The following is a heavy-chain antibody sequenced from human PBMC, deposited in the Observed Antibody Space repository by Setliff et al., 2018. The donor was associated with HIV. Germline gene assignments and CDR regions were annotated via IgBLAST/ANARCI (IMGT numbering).Heavy chain of an antibody. D-gene: IGHD3-10*01. V-gene: IGHV1-2*02. CDR3: ARVLSVTMIRGAHGY. CDR1: GYAFTSQF. J-gene: IGHJ4*02. Sequence: ASVKVSCKASGYAFTSQFMHWVRQAPGQGLEWMGWINPNTGLTNYAQKFQGRVTMTSDTSTRTVYMELSSLTSDDTAVYFCARVLSVTMIRGAHGYWGQGTLVTVSS. CDR2: INPNTGLT.